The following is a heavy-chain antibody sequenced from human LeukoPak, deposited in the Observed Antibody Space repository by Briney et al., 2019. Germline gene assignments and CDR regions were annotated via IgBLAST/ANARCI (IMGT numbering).Heavy chain of an antibody. CDR3: ARYYSGWYYFDY. D-gene: IGHD6-19*01. V-gene: IGHV1-69*13. J-gene: IGHJ4*02. CDR1: NYPFTRYG. CDR2: IIPIFGTA. Sequence: GASVKVSCKASNYPFTRYGISWVRQAPGQGLEWMGGIIPIFGTANYAQKFQGRVTITADESTSTAYMELSSLRSEDTAVYYCARYYSGWYYFDYWGQGTLVTVSS.